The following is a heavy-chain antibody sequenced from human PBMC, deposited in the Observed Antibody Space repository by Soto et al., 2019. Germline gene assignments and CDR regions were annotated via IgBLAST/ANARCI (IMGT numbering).Heavy chain of an antibody. CDR1: GFTFSSYA. J-gene: IGHJ6*02. CDR3: AKHPGRDRIVGATLPYYSYYGMHL. CDR2: ISGSGGST. D-gene: IGHD1-26*01. V-gene: IGHV3-23*01. Sequence: GGSLRLSCAASGFTFSSYAMSWVRQAPGKGLEWVSAISGSGGSTYYADSVKGRFTISRDNSKNTLYLQMNSLRAEDTAVYYCAKHPGRDRIVGATLPYYSYYGMHLWRQGTTVTVSS.